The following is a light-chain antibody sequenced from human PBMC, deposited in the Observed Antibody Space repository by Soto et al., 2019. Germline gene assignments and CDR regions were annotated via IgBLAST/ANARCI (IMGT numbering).Light chain of an antibody. Sequence: EIVLTQSPATLSLSPGERATLSCRASQSVSNYLAWYQQKPGQAPRLLISDASNRATGIPARFSGSGSGTGFTLTISSLEPEDFALYYCQQRSSWPLTFGGGTKVEIK. V-gene: IGKV3-11*01. CDR2: DAS. J-gene: IGKJ4*01. CDR1: QSVSNY. CDR3: QQRSSWPLT.